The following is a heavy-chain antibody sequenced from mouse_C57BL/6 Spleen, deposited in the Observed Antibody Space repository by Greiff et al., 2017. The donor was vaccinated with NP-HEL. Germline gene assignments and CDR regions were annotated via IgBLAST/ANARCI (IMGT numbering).Heavy chain of an antibody. CDR2: INPSSGYT. CDR3: SRSDYDLAWFAY. D-gene: IGHD2-4*01. Sequence: QVQLQQSGAELARPGASVKMSCKASGYTFTSYTMHWVKQRPGQGLEWIGYINPSSGYTKYNQKFKDKTTLTADKSSSTAYMQLISLTSEDSAVYYCSRSDYDLAWFAYWGQGTLVTVSA. CDR1: GYTFTSYT. J-gene: IGHJ3*01. V-gene: IGHV1-4*01.